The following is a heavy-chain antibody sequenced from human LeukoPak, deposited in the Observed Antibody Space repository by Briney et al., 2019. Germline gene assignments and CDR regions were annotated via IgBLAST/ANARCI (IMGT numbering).Heavy chain of an antibody. CDR2: ISGSGGST. J-gene: IGHJ6*02. CDR3: ARYDCSSTSCSSNYYGMDV. V-gene: IGHV3-23*01. CDR1: GFTFSSYA. Sequence: GGSLRLSCAASGFTFSSYAMSWARQAPGKGLEWASAISGSGGSTYYADSVKGRFTVSRDNSKNTLYLQMNSLRAEDTAVYYCARYDCSSTSCSSNYYGMDVWGQGTTVTVSS. D-gene: IGHD2-2*01.